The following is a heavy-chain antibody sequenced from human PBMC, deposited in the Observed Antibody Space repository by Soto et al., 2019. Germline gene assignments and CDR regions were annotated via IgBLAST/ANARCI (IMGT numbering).Heavy chain of an antibody. CDR2: ISYDGSNK. J-gene: IGHJ4*02. D-gene: IGHD2-2*01. CDR3: AKDKSRRWEYQLPPLH. Sequence: QVQLVESGGGVVQPGRSLRLSCAASGFTFSSYGMHWVRQAPGKGLEWVAVISYDGSNKYYADSVKGRFTISRDNSKNPLYLQMNSLRAEDTAVYYCAKDKSRRWEYQLPPLHWGQGTLVTVSS. CDR1: GFTFSSYG. V-gene: IGHV3-30*18.